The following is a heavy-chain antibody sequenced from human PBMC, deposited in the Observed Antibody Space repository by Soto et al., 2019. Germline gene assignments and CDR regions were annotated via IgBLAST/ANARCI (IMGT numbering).Heavy chain of an antibody. Sequence: SVKVSCKASGCTFSSYAISWVRQAPGQGLEWMGGIIPIFGTANYAHKFQGRVTITADESTSTAYMELSSLRSEDTAVYYCASGTAPYASPNDYWGQGILVTVSS. V-gene: IGHV1-69*13. CDR2: IIPIFGTA. J-gene: IGHJ4*02. CDR3: ASGTAPYASPNDY. CDR1: GCTFSSYA. D-gene: IGHD6-13*01.